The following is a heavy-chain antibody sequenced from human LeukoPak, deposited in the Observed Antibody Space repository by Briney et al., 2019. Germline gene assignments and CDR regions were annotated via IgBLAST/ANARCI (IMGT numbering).Heavy chain of an antibody. J-gene: IGHJ6*02. CDR3: ARGGWGSSTDYYYYYGMDV. V-gene: IGHV3-7*01. CDR2: IKQDGSEI. Sequence: GGSLRLSCAASGFTFSDYWMSWVRQAPGKGLEWVANIKQDGSEIYYVASVKGRFTISRDNTKNSLYLQMNSLRAEDTAVYYCARGGWGSSTDYYYYYGMDVWGQGTTVTVSS. CDR1: GFTFSDYW. D-gene: IGHD3-16*01.